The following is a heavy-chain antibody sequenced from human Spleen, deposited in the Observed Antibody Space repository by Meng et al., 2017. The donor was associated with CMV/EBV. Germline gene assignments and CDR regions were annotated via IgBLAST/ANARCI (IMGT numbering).Heavy chain of an antibody. V-gene: IGHV4-4*02. CDR2: IYHSGST. Sequence: QVQLQESGPGLVKPSGTLSLTCAVSGGSISSSNLWTWVSQVPGKGLELIGEIYHSGSTNYNPSLKSRVTISVDNFKNQFSLKLGSVTASDTAVYYCARIERRRILKYCGSDCSTTDYWGQGTLVTVSS. J-gene: IGHJ4*02. CDR3: ARIERRRILKYCGSDCSTTDY. D-gene: IGHD2-21*02. CDR1: GGSISSSNL.